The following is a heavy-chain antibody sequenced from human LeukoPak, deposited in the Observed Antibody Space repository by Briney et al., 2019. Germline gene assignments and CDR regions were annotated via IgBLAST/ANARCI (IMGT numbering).Heavy chain of an antibody. CDR1: GFTFSSYS. J-gene: IGHJ4*02. CDR2: ISSSSSYI. D-gene: IGHD1-26*01. CDR3: ARGPEWELLGGFDY. Sequence: KPGGSLRLSCAASGFTFSSYSMNWVRQAPGKGLEWVSSISSSSSYIYYADSVKGRFTISRDNAKNSLYLQMNSLRAEDTAVYYCARGPEWELLGGFDYWGKGTLVTVSS. V-gene: IGHV3-21*01.